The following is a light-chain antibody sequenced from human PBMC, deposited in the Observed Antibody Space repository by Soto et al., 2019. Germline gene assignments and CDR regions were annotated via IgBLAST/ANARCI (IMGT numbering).Light chain of an antibody. Sequence: QSALTQPASVSGSPGQSIAISCTGTSSDVGGYKYVSWYQQHPGKAPKLLIYDVSNRPSGVSDRLSGSKSGNTASLTISGLQSEDEADYYCSSYTSSSSYVFGTGTKSPS. V-gene: IGLV2-14*01. CDR2: DVS. CDR1: SSDVGGYKY. CDR3: SSYTSSSSYV. J-gene: IGLJ1*01.